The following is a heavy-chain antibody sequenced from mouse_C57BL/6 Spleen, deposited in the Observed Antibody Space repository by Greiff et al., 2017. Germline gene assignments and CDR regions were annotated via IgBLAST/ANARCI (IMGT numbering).Heavy chain of an antibody. D-gene: IGHD1-1*01. Sequence: QVQLQQSGPELVKPGASVKISCKASGYSFTSYYIHWVQQRPGQGLEWIGWIYPGSGNTKYNEKFKGKATLTADTSSSTAYMQLSSLTSEDSAVYYCAREVDGLDYWGQGTTLTVSS. J-gene: IGHJ2*01. CDR2: IYPGSGNT. CDR1: GYSFTSYY. V-gene: IGHV1-66*01. CDR3: AREVDGLDY.